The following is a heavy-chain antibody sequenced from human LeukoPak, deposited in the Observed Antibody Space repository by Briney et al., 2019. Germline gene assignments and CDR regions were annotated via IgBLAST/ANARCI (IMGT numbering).Heavy chain of an antibody. V-gene: IGHV4-38-2*02. CDR2: IYHSGST. D-gene: IGHD3-10*01. Sequence: SETLSLTCAVSGYSISSGYYWGWIRQPPGQGLGWIGSIYHSGSTYYNPSLKSRVTISVDTSKNQFSLKLSSVTAADTAVYYCARDSEDELLWFGAYGMDVWGKGTTVTVSS. CDR1: GYSISSGYY. J-gene: IGHJ6*04. CDR3: ARDSEDELLWFGAYGMDV.